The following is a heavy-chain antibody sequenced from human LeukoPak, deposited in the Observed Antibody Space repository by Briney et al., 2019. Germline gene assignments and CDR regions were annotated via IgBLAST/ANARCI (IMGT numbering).Heavy chain of an antibody. CDR2: ISSSSTYT. J-gene: IGHJ5*02. CDR3: ARDRGKRVETSMVGFP. Sequence: PGGSLRLSCAASGFTFSSYAMSWVRQAPGKGLEWVSSISSSSTYTYYADSVKGRFTISRDNAKNSLYLQMNNLRAEDTAVYYCARDRGKRVETSMVGFPWGQGTLVTVSS. V-gene: IGHV3-21*01. CDR1: GFTFSSYA. D-gene: IGHD5-18*01.